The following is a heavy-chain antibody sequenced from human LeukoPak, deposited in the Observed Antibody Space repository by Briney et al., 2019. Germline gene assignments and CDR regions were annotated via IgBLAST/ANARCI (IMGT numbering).Heavy chain of an antibody. CDR1: GFDFDDYM. V-gene: IGHV3-43D*04. D-gene: IGHD4-23*01. J-gene: IGHJ4*02. Sequence: GGSLRLSCAASGFDFDDYMMHWVRQVPGKGLEWVSLISWDGGTTNYADSVKGRFTISRDHSKNSLYFLMNDLTAEDTAFYYCARGGYGGVFDYWGQGTLVTVSS. CDR2: ISWDGGTT. CDR3: ARGGYGGVFDY.